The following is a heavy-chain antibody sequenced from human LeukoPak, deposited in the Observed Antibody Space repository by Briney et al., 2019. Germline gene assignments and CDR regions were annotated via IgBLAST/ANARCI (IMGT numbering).Heavy chain of an antibody. CDR3: VRDPDALDF. J-gene: IGHJ4*02. CDR1: GFTFSSYS. V-gene: IGHV3-48*02. CDR2: IRSSGSPT. Sequence: GGSLRLSCAASGFTFSSYSMNWVRQAPGKGLEWVSYIRSSGSPTYYADSVKGRFTISRDNAKNSLYLQVNSLRDEDTAVYYCVRDPDALDFWGQGTPVTVSS.